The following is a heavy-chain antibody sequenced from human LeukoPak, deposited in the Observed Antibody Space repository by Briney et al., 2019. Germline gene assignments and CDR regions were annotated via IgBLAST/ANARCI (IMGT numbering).Heavy chain of an antibody. Sequence: SETLSLTCSVSGGSINSYYWSWIRQSPGKGLEWIGYIHYSGSTNYNPSLKSRVTISVDTSKNQFSLKVSSVTAADTAVYYCARGRQRMVRGVIGSETNYYYSNYTDVWGKGTTVTISS. D-gene: IGHD3-10*01. CDR3: ARGRQRMVRGVIGSETNYYYSNYTDV. V-gene: IGHV4-59*01. J-gene: IGHJ6*03. CDR2: IHYSGST. CDR1: GGSINSYY.